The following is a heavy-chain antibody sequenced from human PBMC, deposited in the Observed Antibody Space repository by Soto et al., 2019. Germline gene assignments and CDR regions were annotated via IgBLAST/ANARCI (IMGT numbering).Heavy chain of an antibody. CDR3: AKNQGVELVPLATVDWFDP. D-gene: IGHD1-26*01. CDR2: ISGSGFKK. Sequence: GSLRLSCAASGFIFENFGMSWVRQAPGKGLEWISSISGSGFKKYYADSVKGRFTISRDNSKSTVYLELNKLSAEDTAVYHCAKNQGVELVPLATVDWFDPWGQGSVVTV. J-gene: IGHJ5*02. CDR1: GFIFENFG. V-gene: IGHV3-23*01.